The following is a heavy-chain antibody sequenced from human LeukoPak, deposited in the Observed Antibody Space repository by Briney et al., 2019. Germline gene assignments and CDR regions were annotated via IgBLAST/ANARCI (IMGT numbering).Heavy chain of an antibody. V-gene: IGHV3-64*01. CDR1: GFTFSSYA. D-gene: IGHD3-10*01. CDR2: ISSNVGST. J-gene: IGHJ4*02. Sequence: GGSLRLSCAASGFTFSSYAMHWVRQAPGKGLEFVSAISSNVGSTYYANSVKGRFTISRDNSKNTLYLQMGSLRAEDMAVYYCATSNSGSLKLDYWGQGTLVTVSS. CDR3: ATSNSGSLKLDY.